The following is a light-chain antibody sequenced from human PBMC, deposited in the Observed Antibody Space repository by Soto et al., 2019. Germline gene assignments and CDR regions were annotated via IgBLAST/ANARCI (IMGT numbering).Light chain of an antibody. CDR3: SSYTSGATPSVV. CDR1: SDDIGDYSY. CDR2: EVN. V-gene: IGLV2-14*01. J-gene: IGLJ2*01. Sequence: QSVLTQPASVSGSPGQSITISCTGTSDDIGDYSYVSWYQQHPGKAPKLILYEVNNRPSGISNRFSGSKSGNTASLTISGLQAEDESDYYCSSYTSGATPSVVFGGGTKVTVL.